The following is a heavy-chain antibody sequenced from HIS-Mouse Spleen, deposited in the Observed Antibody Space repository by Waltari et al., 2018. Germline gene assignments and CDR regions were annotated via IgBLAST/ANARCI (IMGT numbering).Heavy chain of an antibody. V-gene: IGHV1-2*02. Sequence: QVQLVHSGAEVKKPGASVKVSCKASGYTFTGYYMHWVRRAPGQGLEWMGWINPTSGGTNYAQKFQGRVTMTRDTSISTAYMELSRLRSDDTAVYYCARRGMGPLGAFDIWGQGTMVTVSS. CDR3: ARRGMGPLGAFDI. D-gene: IGHD6-13*01. CDR1: GYTFTGYY. CDR2: INPTSGGT. J-gene: IGHJ3*02.